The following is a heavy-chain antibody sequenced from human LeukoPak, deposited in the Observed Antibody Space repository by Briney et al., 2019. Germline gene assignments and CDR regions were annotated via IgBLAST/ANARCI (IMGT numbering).Heavy chain of an antibody. CDR2: ISYDGSNK. CDR1: GFTFSSYA. V-gene: IGHV3-30-3*01. Sequence: GGSLRLSCAASGFTFSSYAMHWVRQAPGKGLEWVAVISYDGSNKYYADSVKGRFTISRDNSKNTLYLQMNSLRAEDTAVYHCARGYSRSTGGIDYWGQGTLVTVSS. D-gene: IGHD6-13*01. J-gene: IGHJ4*02. CDR3: ARGYSRSTGGIDY.